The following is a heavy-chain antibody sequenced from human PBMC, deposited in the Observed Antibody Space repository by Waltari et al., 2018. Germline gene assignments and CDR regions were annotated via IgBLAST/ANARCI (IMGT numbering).Heavy chain of an antibody. CDR3: ARHESYYDFWSGRYYYYGMDV. CDR2: IYYSGST. Sequence: QLQLQESGPGLVKPSETLSLTCTVSGGSISSSSYYWGWIRQPPGQGLGWIGSIYYSGSTYYNPSLKSRVTISVDTSKNQFSLKLSSVTAADTAVYYCARHESYYDFWSGRYYYYGMDVWGQGTTVTVSS. D-gene: IGHD3-3*01. J-gene: IGHJ6*02. V-gene: IGHV4-39*01. CDR1: GGSISSSSYY.